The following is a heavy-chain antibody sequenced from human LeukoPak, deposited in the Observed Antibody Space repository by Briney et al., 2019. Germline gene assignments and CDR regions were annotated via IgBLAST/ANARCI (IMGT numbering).Heavy chain of an antibody. J-gene: IGHJ4*02. V-gene: IGHV1-2*02. D-gene: IGHD4-17*01. CDR3: ARLVRGDYEVDY. CDR2: INPNSGGT. Sequence: ASVKVSCKTSGYTFTGYYMHWVRQAPGQGLEWMGWINPNSGGTNYAQKFQGRVTMTRDTSISTAYMELSRRRSDDTAVYYCARLVRGDYEVDYWGQGTLVTVSS. CDR1: GYTFTGYY.